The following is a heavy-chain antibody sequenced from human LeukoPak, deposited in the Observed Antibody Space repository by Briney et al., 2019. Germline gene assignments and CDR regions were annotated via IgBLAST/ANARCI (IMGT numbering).Heavy chain of an antibody. CDR3: ARVSAAGPPDY. D-gene: IGHD6-13*01. J-gene: IGHJ4*02. Sequence: SETLSLTCTVSGGSISSSSYYWGWIRQPPGKGLEWMGSIYYSGSTYYNPSLKSRVTISVDTSKNQFSLKLSSVTAADTAVYYCARVSAAGPPDYWGQGTLVTVSS. CDR2: IYYSGST. V-gene: IGHV4-39*01. CDR1: GGSISSSSYY.